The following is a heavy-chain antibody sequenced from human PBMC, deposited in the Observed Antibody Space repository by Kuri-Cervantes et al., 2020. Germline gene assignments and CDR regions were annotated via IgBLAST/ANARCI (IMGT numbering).Heavy chain of an antibody. CDR1: GFTFSDYY. J-gene: IGHJ2*01. V-gene: IGHV3-11*01. CDR2: ISSSGSTI. D-gene: IGHD6-19*01. Sequence: GGSLRLSCAASGFTFSDYYMSWIRQAPGKGLEWVSYISSSGSTIYYADSVKCRCTISRDNAKNSLYLQMNSLRAEDTSVYYCTRGYSSGWYFDLWGRGTLVTVSS. CDR3: TRGYSSGWYFDL.